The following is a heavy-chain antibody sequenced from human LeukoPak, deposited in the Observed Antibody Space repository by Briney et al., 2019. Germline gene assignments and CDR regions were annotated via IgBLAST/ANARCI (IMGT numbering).Heavy chain of an antibody. V-gene: IGHV3-48*03. J-gene: IGHJ6*02. D-gene: IGHD3-22*01. CDR1: GFTFSSYE. CDR3: ARDLGYYDSSGYYYGSSYYYYYYGMDV. CDR2: ISRSDSTI. Sequence: QSGGSVRLSCAASGFTFSSYEMIWARQAPGKGLEWVSYISRSDSTIYHAHYVKGRFTISRDNAKNSFYLQMNSLRAEDTAVYYCARDLGYYDSSGYYYGSSYYYYYYGMDVWGQGTTVTVSS.